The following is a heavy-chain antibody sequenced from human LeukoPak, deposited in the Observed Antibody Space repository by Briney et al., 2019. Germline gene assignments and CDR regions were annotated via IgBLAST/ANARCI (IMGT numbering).Heavy chain of an antibody. CDR3: VRDKMMDDRGVGFDP. D-gene: IGHD1-1*01. CDR2: INIDGSMT. V-gene: IGHV3-74*01. J-gene: IGHJ5*02. CDR1: GFTFSTSG. Sequence: PXXSLRLSCAASGFTFSTSGMYWVRQAPGKGLRCVSRINIDGSMTTYADSVKGRFTISRDNTKNTLYLQMNSLGAEDTAVYYCVRDKMMDDRGVGFDPWGQGTLVTVSS.